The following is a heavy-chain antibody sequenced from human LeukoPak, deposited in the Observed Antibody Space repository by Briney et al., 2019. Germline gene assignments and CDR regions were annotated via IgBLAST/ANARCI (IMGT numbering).Heavy chain of an antibody. D-gene: IGHD3-22*01. CDR2: ISGSGGST. CDR1: GFTFSSYA. Sequence: GGSLRLSCAASGFTFSSYAMSWVRQAPGKGLEWVSAISGSGGSTYYADSVKGRFTISRDNSKNTLYLQMNSLRAEDTAVYYCAKATRITTIVVVISPSFDYWGQGTLVTVSS. V-gene: IGHV3-23*01. CDR3: AKATRITTIVVVISPSFDY. J-gene: IGHJ4*02.